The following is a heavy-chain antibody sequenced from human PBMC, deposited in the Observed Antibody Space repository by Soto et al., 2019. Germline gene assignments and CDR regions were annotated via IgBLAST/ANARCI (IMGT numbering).Heavy chain of an antibody. Sequence: SETLSLTCAVYGGFLSESYWTWIRQPPGKGLEWIGEINHVGGTNYNPSLKSRVTMSVDTSQNQFSLRLISVTAADTAMYFCVRIRYQLPSSVLWPGPWGQGTPVTVSS. V-gene: IGHV4-34*01. CDR1: GGFLSESY. D-gene: IGHD3-16*01. CDR3: VRIRYQLPSSVLWPGP. CDR2: INHVGGT. J-gene: IGHJ5*02.